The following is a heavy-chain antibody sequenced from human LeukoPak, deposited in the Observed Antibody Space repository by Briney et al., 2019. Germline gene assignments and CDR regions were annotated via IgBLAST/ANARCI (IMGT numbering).Heavy chain of an antibody. CDR2: INPNSDIT. V-gene: IGHV1-2*02. CDR3: ARSRLGGYDSSGYLYYFDY. D-gene: IGHD3-22*01. CDR1: GYTFTGYY. J-gene: IGHJ4*02. Sequence: ASVKVSCKASGYTFTGYYMHWVRQAPGQGLEWMGWINPNSDITSYAQKFQGRVTMTRDTSINTAYMELSRLRSDDTAVYYCARSRLGGYDSSGYLYYFDYWGQGTLVTVSS.